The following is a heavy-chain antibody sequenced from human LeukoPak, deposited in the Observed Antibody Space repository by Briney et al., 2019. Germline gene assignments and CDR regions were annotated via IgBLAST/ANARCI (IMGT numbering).Heavy chain of an antibody. J-gene: IGHJ3*02. Sequence: PGGSLRLSCAASGITLSRYDMNWVRQTTGEGLEWISAIGAAGDTYYSDSVKGRFTISTENAKNSLYLQMNSLRAGDTAVYFCARGHGIWSGSRLANAFDIWGQGTMVTVSS. CDR3: ARGHGIWSGSRLANAFDI. V-gene: IGHV3-13*01. D-gene: IGHD3-3*01. CDR2: IGAAGDT. CDR1: GITLSRYD.